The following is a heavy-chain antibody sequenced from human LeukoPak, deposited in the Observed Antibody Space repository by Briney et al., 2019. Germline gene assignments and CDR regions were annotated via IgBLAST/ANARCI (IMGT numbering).Heavy chain of an antibody. CDR1: GFTFSNYA. CDR2: ISYDGSNK. D-gene: IGHD3-22*01. V-gene: IGHV3-30*04. J-gene: IGHJ4*02. Sequence: GGSLRLSCAASGFTFSNYAMHWVRQAPGKGLEWVAVISYDGSNKYYADSVKGRFIISRDNSKNTLFLQMHSLRVEDTAVYYCARDHSDTSDYYGPFDYWGQGTLVTVSS. CDR3: ARDHSDTSDYYGPFDY.